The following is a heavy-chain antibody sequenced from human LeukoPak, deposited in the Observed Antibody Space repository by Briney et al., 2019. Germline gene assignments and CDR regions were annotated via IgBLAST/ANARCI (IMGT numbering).Heavy chain of an antibody. Sequence: PGGSLRLSCSASGFTFSSYAMHWVRQAPGKGLEYVSAISRIGGSTYYADSVKGRFTISRDNSKNTLYLQMSSLRAEDTAVYYCARPVGYCSGSKCYEYFDYWGQGTLVTVSS. CDR3: ARPVGYCSGSKCYEYFDY. CDR1: GFTFSSYA. D-gene: IGHD2-2*01. V-gene: IGHV3-64D*09. CDR2: ISRIGGST. J-gene: IGHJ4*02.